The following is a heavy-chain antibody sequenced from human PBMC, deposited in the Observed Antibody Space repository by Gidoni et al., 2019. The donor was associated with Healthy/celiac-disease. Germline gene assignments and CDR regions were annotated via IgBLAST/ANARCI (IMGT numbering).Heavy chain of an antibody. Sequence: QVQLQESGPGLVKPSQTLSLTCTVSGGSIRSGGYYWSWISQHPGKGLEWIGYIYYSGRTYYNPSLTSRVTISVDTSKNQFSLKLSSVTAADTAVYYCARDQSSGYFRFDYWGQGTLVTVSS. J-gene: IGHJ4*02. CDR3: ARDQSSGYFRFDY. D-gene: IGHD3-22*01. V-gene: IGHV4-31*03. CDR1: GGSIRSGGYY. CDR2: IYYSGRT.